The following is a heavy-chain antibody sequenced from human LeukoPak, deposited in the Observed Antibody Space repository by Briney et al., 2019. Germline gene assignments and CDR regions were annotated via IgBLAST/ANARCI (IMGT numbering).Heavy chain of an antibody. V-gene: IGHV3-21*01. CDR3: AREGQHGYGDGSFD. D-gene: IGHD4-17*01. J-gene: IGHJ4*02. CDR2: ISSSSSYI. CDR1: GFTFSSYS. Sequence: PGGSLRLSCAASGFTFSSYSMNWVRQAPGKGLEWVSSISSSSSYIYYADSVRGRFTISRDNAKNSLYLQMNSLRAEDTAVYYCAREGQHGYGDGSFDWGQGTLVTVSS.